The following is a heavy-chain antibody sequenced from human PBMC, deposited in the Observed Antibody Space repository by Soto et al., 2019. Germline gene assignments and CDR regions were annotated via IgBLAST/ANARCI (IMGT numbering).Heavy chain of an antibody. CDR3: ARGEAGEQQLFFFFDY. CDR2: IIPIFGTA. Sequence: QVQLVQSGAEVKKPGSSVKVSCKASGGTFSSYAISWVRQAPGQGLEWMGGIIPIFGTANYAQKFQGRVTITADESTSTGYMELSSLRSEDTAVYYCARGEAGEQQLFFFFDYWGQGTLVTVSS. CDR1: GGTFSSYA. V-gene: IGHV1-69*01. D-gene: IGHD6-13*01. J-gene: IGHJ4*02.